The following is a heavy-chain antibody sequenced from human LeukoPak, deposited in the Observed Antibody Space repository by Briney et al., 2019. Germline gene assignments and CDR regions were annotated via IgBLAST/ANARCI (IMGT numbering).Heavy chain of an antibody. Sequence: SETLSLTCAVYGGSFSGYYWSCIRQPPGKGLEWIGEINHSGSTNYNPSLKSRVTISVDTSKNQFSLKLSSVTAADTAVYYCSLVADNFDYWGQGTLVTVSS. J-gene: IGHJ4*02. CDR2: INHSGST. V-gene: IGHV4-34*01. D-gene: IGHD5-12*01. CDR3: SLVADNFDY. CDR1: GGSFSGYY.